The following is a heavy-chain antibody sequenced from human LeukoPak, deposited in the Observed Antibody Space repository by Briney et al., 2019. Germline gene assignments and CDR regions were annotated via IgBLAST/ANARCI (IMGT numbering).Heavy chain of an antibody. D-gene: IGHD1-1*01. Sequence: GGSLRLSCAASGFTFSSYSMNWVRQAPGKGLEWVSSISSSSSYVYYADSVKGRFTISRDNSKNTLYLQMNSLRAEDTAVYYCARLWKAGCYLDYWGQGTLVTVYS. CDR1: GFTFSSYS. CDR2: ISSSSSYV. J-gene: IGHJ4*02. V-gene: IGHV3-21*01. CDR3: ARLWKAGCYLDY.